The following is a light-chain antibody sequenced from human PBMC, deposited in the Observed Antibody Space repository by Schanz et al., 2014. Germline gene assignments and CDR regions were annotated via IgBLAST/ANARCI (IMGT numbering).Light chain of an antibody. Sequence: DIQMTQSPSTLSASVGDRVTITCRASQRISHWLAWYQQKPGKAPKLLIYDASNLQSEVPSRFSGSGSGTEFTLTISRLHPDDFATYYCQQYNSYPLTFGGGTKVEIK. CDR1: QRISHW. CDR3: QQYNSYPLT. CDR2: DAS. V-gene: IGKV1-5*01. J-gene: IGKJ4*01.